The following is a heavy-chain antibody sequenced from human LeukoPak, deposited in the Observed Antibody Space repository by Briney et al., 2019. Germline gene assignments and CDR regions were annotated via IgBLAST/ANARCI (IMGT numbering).Heavy chain of an antibody. CDR2: IYYSGST. D-gene: IGHD1-26*01. Sequence: SETLSLSCTVSGGSISSSSYYWGWIRQPPGKGLEWIGSIYYSGSTYYNPSLKSRVTMSVDTSKKQFSLRLSSVTAADTAVYYCAGQGGSYPFDYWGQGTLVTVSS. CDR1: GGSISSSSYY. CDR3: AGQGGSYPFDY. V-gene: IGHV4-39*01. J-gene: IGHJ4*02.